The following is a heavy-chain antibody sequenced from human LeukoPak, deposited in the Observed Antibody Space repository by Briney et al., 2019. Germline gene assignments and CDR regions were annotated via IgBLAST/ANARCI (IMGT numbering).Heavy chain of an antibody. D-gene: IGHD3-10*01. CDR1: GYTFTGYY. Sequence: GASVMVSCKASGYTFTGYYMHWVRQAPGQGLEWMGWINPNSGGTNYAQKFQGRVTMTRDTSISTAYMELSRLRSDDTAVYYCARENPLSFMVRGVILWFDPWGQGTLVTVSS. CDR2: INPNSGGT. V-gene: IGHV1-2*02. CDR3: ARENPLSFMVRGVILWFDP. J-gene: IGHJ5*02.